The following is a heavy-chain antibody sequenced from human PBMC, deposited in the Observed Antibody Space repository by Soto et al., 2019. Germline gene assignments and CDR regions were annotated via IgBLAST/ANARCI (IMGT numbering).Heavy chain of an antibody. D-gene: IGHD3-22*01. V-gene: IGHV3-11*04. CDR2: ISSSANTI. J-gene: IGHJ4*02. Sequence: GGSLRLSCAASGFTFSDYYMSWIRQAPGKGLEWVSYISSSANTIYYADSVRGRSTINPDTSKNQFSLQLNSVTPEDTALYYCASSDRSGFGFDYWGQGTLVTVSS. CDR1: GFTFSDYY. CDR3: ASSDRSGFGFDY.